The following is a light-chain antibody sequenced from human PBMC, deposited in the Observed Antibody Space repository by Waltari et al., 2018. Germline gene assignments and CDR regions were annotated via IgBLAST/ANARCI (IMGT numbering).Light chain of an antibody. CDR3: SSYTSSSTLV. J-gene: IGLJ2*01. V-gene: IGLV2-14*03. Sequence: QSALTQPASVSGSPGQSITISCTGTSSDVGGYNYVSWYQQHPGKAPKPMIYDVSNWPSGVSNRFSCSKACNTASLTISWLQAEDEVDYYCSSYTSSSTLVFGGGTKLTVL. CDR1: SSDVGGYNY. CDR2: DVS.